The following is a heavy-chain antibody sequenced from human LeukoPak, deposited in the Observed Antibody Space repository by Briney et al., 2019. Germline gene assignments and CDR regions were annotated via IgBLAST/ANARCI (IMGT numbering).Heavy chain of an antibody. V-gene: IGHV4-31*11. CDR1: GGSFSGYY. J-gene: IGHJ4*02. CDR3: ATSKHDRDFDY. D-gene: IGHD3-22*01. CDR2: IYYSGST. Sequence: SETLSLTCAVYGGSFSGYYWSWIRQHPGKGLEWIGYIYYSGSTYYYPSLKRRLTISVDTSKNQFSLKLSSVTAADTAVYYCATSKHDRDFDYWGQGTLVTVSS.